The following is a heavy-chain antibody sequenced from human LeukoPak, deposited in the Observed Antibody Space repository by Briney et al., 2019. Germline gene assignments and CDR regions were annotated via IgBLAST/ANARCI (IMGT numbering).Heavy chain of an antibody. CDR1: GFSFSTQR. Sequence: GGSLRLSCAASGFSFSTQRMHWVRQAPGKGLVWVSYINIDERITGYADSVKGRFTISRDNAKNTLYLQMNSLRAEDTAVYYCARAGSNWNYVYWGQGTLVTVSS. J-gene: IGHJ4*02. D-gene: IGHD1-7*01. V-gene: IGHV3-74*01. CDR3: ARAGSNWNYVY. CDR2: INIDERIT.